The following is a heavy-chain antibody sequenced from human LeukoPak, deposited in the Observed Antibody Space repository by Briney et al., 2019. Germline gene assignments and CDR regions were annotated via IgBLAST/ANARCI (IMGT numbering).Heavy chain of an antibody. D-gene: IGHD1-14*01. Sequence: GGSLRLSCAGSGFTFGGYGMHWFRQTPGKGLEWVAVIAYDGSRAFYADSVKGRFSISRDNSKNTMSVQMDDLRAEDTAVYYCTRYNNDHFDYWGQGTLVTVSS. CDR1: GFTFGGYG. CDR2: IAYDGSRA. CDR3: TRYNNDHFDY. V-gene: IGHV3-33*01. J-gene: IGHJ4*02.